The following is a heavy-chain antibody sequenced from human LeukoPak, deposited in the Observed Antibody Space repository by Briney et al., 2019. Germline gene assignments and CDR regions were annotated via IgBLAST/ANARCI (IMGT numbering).Heavy chain of an antibody. D-gene: IGHD3-10*01. CDR3: ARGRNYGSVNYYNDY. Sequence: GGSLRLSCAASEFPFSGYTMNWVRQAPGKGLEWVSLITGSSSTIFYADSVKGRFTISRDNAKNSLYLQMNSLRDEDTAVYYCARGRNYGSVNYYNDYWGQGTLVTVSS. CDR2: ITGSSSTI. CDR1: EFPFSGYT. J-gene: IGHJ4*02. V-gene: IGHV3-48*02.